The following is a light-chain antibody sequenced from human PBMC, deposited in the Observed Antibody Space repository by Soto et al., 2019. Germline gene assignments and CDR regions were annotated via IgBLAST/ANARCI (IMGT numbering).Light chain of an antibody. CDR3: QTYRRVPV. CDR1: QGIRNF. Sequence: DIQMTQSPTSLSASVGDRVTITCQASQGIRNFVAWYQQKPGKAPKLLIYAASTLQSGVPSRFSGSGSGTDFTLTINCLQTEDVATYSCQTYRRVPVFGPGTKVEIK. CDR2: AAS. J-gene: IGKJ3*01. V-gene: IGKV1-27*01.